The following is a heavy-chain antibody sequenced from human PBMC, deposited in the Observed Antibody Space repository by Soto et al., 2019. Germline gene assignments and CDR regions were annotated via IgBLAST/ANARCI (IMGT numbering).Heavy chain of an antibody. J-gene: IGHJ4*02. Sequence: QITLKESGPTLVKPTQTLTLTCTFSGFSLSSSGVGVGWIRQPPGKALEWLTFIYWDDDKRYSPSLKSRLTITKDTSKNQVVLTLTNMDPVDTATYYCARLVVAGITYYFDYWGQGTLLTVSS. CDR1: GFSLSSSGVG. CDR2: IYWDDDK. V-gene: IGHV2-5*02. CDR3: ARLVVAGITYYFDY. D-gene: IGHD2-15*01.